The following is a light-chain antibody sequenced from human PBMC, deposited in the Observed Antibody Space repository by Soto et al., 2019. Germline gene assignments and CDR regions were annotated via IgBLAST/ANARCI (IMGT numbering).Light chain of an antibody. Sequence: EIVMTQSPATLSVSPGERATLSCRASQKLDFKLAAFQQKPRQPPRLLIYDASTRATDIPARLSGSGSGTEFTLTISRLEPEDFAVYYCQKYGSSSWTFGQGTKVDI. CDR2: DAS. J-gene: IGKJ1*01. CDR1: QKLDFK. V-gene: IGKV3-15*01. CDR3: QKYGSSSWT.